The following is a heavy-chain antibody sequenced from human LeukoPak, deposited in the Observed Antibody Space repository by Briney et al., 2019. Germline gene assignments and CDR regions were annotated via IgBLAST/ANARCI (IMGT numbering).Heavy chain of an antibody. D-gene: IGHD3-22*01. J-gene: IGHJ5*02. CDR3: LRGDSRDL. Sequence: KPGGSLRLSCAACGFAFSTYTMNWARQAPGKGLEWVASINSGGTSTHYAFSVKGRFTISRDNAQHVLYLQINGLRGDDAAVYYCLRGDSRDLWGQGTLVTVSS. CDR1: GFAFSTYT. CDR2: INSGGTST. V-gene: IGHV3-21*06.